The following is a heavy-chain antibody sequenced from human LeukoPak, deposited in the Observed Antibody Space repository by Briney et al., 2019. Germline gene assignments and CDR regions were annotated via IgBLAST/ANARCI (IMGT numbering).Heavy chain of an antibody. CDR3: ARDLVKVTKGFEI. Sequence: PSETLSLTCAVSDDSFSSHYWTWIRQPPGKGLEWIGYISYIGSTNYNPSLKSRVTISIDTSKNQFSLKLSSVTAADTAVYYCARDLVKVTKGFEIWGQGKMVSVSS. D-gene: IGHD2-8*01. CDR1: DDSFSSHY. CDR2: ISYIGST. V-gene: IGHV4-59*11. J-gene: IGHJ3*02.